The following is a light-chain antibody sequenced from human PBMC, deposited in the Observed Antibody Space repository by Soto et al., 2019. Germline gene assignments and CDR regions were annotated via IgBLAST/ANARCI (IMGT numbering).Light chain of an antibody. V-gene: IGKV1-5*01. Sequence: DLQMTQSPSTLSASVGDRVTITCRASQSISSWLAWYQQKPGKAPKLLIYDASSLESGVPSRFSGSGSGTEFTLTISSLQPDDFATYYCQHPGYTFGQGTKLEIE. CDR1: QSISSW. CDR2: DAS. J-gene: IGKJ2*01. CDR3: QHPGYT.